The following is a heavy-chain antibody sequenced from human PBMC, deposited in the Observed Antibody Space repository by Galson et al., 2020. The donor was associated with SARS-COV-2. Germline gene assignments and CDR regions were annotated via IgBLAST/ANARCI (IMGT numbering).Heavy chain of an antibody. Sequence: GGSLRLSCAASGFIFSNYLMSWVRQAPGKGLEWVANIKKDGSDKYYVDSVKGRFTISRDNAKNSLFLQMNSLRVEDTAVYYCVRVAYTSSWLFDYWGQGTLVTVSS. CDR1: GFIFSNYL. D-gene: IGHD6-13*01. CDR3: VRVAYTSSWLFDY. V-gene: IGHV3-7*04. CDR2: IKKDGSDK. J-gene: IGHJ4*02.